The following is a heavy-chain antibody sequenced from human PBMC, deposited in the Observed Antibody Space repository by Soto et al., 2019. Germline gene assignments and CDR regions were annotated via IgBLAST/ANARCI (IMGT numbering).Heavy chain of an antibody. J-gene: IGHJ5*02. D-gene: IGHD6-13*01. CDR2: ISSSSSYI. CDR1: GFTFSSYS. Sequence: EVQLVESGGGLVKPGGSLRLSCAASGFTFSSYSMNWVRQAPGKGLEWVSSISSSSSYIYYADSVKGRFTISRDNAKNSLYLQMNSLRAEDTAVYYCARARYSSSWLPYWFDPWGQGTLVTVSS. V-gene: IGHV3-21*01. CDR3: ARARYSSSWLPYWFDP.